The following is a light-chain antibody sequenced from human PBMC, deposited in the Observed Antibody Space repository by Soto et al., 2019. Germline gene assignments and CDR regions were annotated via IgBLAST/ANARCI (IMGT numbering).Light chain of an antibody. V-gene: IGLV2-14*01. Sequence: QSALTQPASVAGSPGQSITIPCNGTSNDLGGYNFVSWFQQHPGKAPQLLICDVTRRPSGVSDRFSGSKSGNTASLTISGLQAEDEADYYCNSYSGGNTLYVFGSGTKLTVL. CDR1: SNDLGGYNF. CDR2: DVT. CDR3: NSYSGGNTLYV. J-gene: IGLJ1*01.